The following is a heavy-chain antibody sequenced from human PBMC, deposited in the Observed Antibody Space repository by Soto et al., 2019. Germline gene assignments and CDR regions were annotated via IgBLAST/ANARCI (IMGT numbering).Heavy chain of an antibody. Sequence: QVQLVQSGVEVEKPGASVKVSCKASGYTFTSYGVSWVRQAPGQGLEWMGWISAYNGNTNYAQKFQGRVTMTTDTSTSTASMELRSLRSDDTAVYYCAGDVPTVTTGGPDYWGQGTLVTVSS. J-gene: IGHJ4*02. D-gene: IGHD4-17*01. CDR3: AGDVPTVTTGGPDY. V-gene: IGHV1-18*01. CDR2: ISAYNGNT. CDR1: GYTFTSYG.